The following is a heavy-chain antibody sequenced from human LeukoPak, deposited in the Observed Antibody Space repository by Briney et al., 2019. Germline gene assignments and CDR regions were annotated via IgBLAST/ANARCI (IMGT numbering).Heavy chain of an antibody. J-gene: IGHJ4*02. Sequence: SETLSLTCAVYGGSFSGYYWSWIRRPPGKGLEWIGEINHSGSTNYNPSLKSRVTISVDTSKNQFSLKLSSVTAADTAVYFCASDRSGYYYVDYWGQGTLVTVSS. D-gene: IGHD3-22*01. CDR2: INHSGST. V-gene: IGHV4-34*01. CDR3: ASDRSGYYYVDY. CDR1: GGSFSGYY.